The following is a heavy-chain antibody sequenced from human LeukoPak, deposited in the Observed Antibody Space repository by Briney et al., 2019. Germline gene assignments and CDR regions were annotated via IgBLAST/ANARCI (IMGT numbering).Heavy chain of an antibody. Sequence: SETLSLTCTVSGGSISSSSYYWGWIRQPPGKGLEWIGSIYYSGSTYYNPSLKSRVTISVDTSKNQFSLKLSSVTVADTAVYYCASAHYYDSSGYSLGDAFDIWGQGTMVTVSS. J-gene: IGHJ3*02. CDR2: IYYSGST. CDR3: ASAHYYDSSGYSLGDAFDI. D-gene: IGHD3-22*01. V-gene: IGHV4-39*01. CDR1: GGSISSSSYY.